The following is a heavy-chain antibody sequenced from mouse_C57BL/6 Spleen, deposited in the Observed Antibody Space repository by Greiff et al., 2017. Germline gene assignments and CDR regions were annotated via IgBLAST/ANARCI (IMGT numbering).Heavy chain of an antibody. J-gene: IGHJ4*01. D-gene: IGHD5-1*01. CDR2: IRLKSDNYAT. Sequence: EVKLEESGGGLVQPGGSMKLSCVASGFTFSNYWMNWVRQSPEKGLEWVAQIRLKSDNYATHYAESVKGRFTISRDDSKSSVYLQMNNLRAEDTGIYYCTDLRYYAMDYWGQGTSVTVSS. V-gene: IGHV6-3*01. CDR1: GFTFSNYW. CDR3: TDLRYYAMDY.